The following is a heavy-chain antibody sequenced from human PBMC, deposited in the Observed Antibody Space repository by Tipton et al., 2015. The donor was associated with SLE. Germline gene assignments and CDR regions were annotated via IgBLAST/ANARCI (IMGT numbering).Heavy chain of an antibody. V-gene: IGHV3-30*04. CDR3: AREDTAMGDWFDP. CDR1: GFTFSSYA. D-gene: IGHD5-18*01. CDR2: ISYDGSNK. J-gene: IGHJ5*02. Sequence: SLRLSCAASGFTFSSYAMHWVRQAPGKGLEWVAVISYDGSNKYYADSVKGRFTISRDNSKNTLYLQMNSLRAEDTAVYYCAREDTAMGDWFDPWGQGTLVTVSS.